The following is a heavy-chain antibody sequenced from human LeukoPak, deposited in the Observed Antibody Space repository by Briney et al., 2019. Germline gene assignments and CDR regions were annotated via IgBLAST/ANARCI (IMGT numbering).Heavy chain of an antibody. CDR3: ARDSSGWYNTHFDY. V-gene: IGHV1-2*02. CDR2: INPNSGGT. CDR1: GYTFTNYY. D-gene: IGHD6-19*01. J-gene: IGHJ4*02. Sequence: GASVKVSCKASGYTFTNYYMYWVRQAPGQGLEWMGWINPNSGGTNYAQKFQGRVTMTRDTSISTAYMELSRLRSDDTAVYYCARDSSGWYNTHFDYWGQGALVTVSS.